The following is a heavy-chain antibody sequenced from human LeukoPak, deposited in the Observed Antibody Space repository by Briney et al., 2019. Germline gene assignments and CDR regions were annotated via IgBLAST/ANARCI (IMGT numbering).Heavy chain of an antibody. CDR1: GFTFSSYA. D-gene: IGHD6-19*01. J-gene: IGHJ4*02. CDR2: IGSASSYV. CDR3: ATSIGVAVALDF. V-gene: IGHV3-21*04. Sequence: GGSLRLSCAASGFTFSSYAMHWVRQAPGKGLEWVAFIGSASSYVFYADSEKGRFTISRDNAKNSLYLQMNSLKAEDTAIYYCATSIGVAVALDFWGQGTLVTVSS.